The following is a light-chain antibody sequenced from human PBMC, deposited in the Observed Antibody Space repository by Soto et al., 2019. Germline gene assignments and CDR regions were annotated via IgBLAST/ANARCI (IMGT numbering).Light chain of an antibody. Sequence: EIVLTQSPGTLSLSPGERATLSCRASQSVSSSYLAWYQRKPDQAPRLLIYGASSRATGIPDRFSGSGSGTDFTLTISRLEPEDFAVYYCQQYGSSPLTFGGGTKVEIK. CDR1: QSVSSSY. J-gene: IGKJ4*01. V-gene: IGKV3-20*01. CDR3: QQYGSSPLT. CDR2: GAS.